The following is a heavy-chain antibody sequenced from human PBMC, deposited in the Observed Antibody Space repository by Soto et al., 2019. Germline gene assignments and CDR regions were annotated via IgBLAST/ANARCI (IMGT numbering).Heavy chain of an antibody. Sequence: QVQLQESGPGLVKPSGTLSLTCAVSGGSISSSNWWSWVRQPPGKGLEWIGEIYHSGSTNYNPSLKSRVXXSXDXXKNQCSLKLNSVPAADTAVYYCARIHITGTALDYWGQGTLVTVSS. V-gene: IGHV4-4*02. D-gene: IGHD1-20*01. CDR2: IYHSGST. CDR3: ARIHITGTALDY. CDR1: GGSISSSNW. J-gene: IGHJ4*02.